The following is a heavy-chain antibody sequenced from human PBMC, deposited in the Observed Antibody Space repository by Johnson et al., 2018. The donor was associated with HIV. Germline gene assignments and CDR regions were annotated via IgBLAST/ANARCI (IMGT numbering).Heavy chain of an antibody. D-gene: IGHD1-26*01. CDR3: ARGSYDGDAFDI. CDR2: ISGSGGST. Sequence: QVQLVESGGGVVQPGGSLRLSCAASGFTFSSYGMHWVRQAPGKGLEWVSAISGSGGSTYYADSVKGRFTISRDNSKNTLYLQLNSLRAGDTALYYCARGSYDGDAFDIWGQGTMVTVSS. CDR1: GFTFSSYG. V-gene: IGHV3-NL1*01. J-gene: IGHJ3*02.